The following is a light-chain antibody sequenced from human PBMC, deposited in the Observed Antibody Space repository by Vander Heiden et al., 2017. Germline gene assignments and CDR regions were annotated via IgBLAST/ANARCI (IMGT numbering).Light chain of an antibody. CDR3: QQYDDLPLT. J-gene: IGKJ4*01. Sequence: DIQMTQSPSSLSASVGDRVTITCQVTEDISNYLTWYQQKPGKAPKLLIYDTSNLETGIPSRFSGSGSGTDLTFTISSLQPEDISTYYCQQYDDLPLTCGGGTKVEIK. CDR2: DTS. V-gene: IGKV1-33*01. CDR1: EDISNY.